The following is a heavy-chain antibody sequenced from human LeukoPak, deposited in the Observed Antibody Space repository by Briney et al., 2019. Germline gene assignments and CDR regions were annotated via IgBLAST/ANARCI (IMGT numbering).Heavy chain of an antibody. CDR2: IYSGGST. D-gene: IGHD5-18*01. J-gene: IGHJ3*02. CDR3: ARDGRYSYGYSLKEVYAFDI. V-gene: IGHV3-66*01. Sequence: GGSLRLSCAASGFTVSSNYMSWVRQAPGKGLEWVSVIYSGGSTYYADSVKGRFTISRDNSKNTLYLQMNSLRAEDTAVYYCARDGRYSYGYSLKEVYAFDIWGQGTWSPSLQ. CDR1: GFTVSSNY.